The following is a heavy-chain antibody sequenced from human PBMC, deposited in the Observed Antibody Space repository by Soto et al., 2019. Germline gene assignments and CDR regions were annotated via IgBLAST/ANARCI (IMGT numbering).Heavy chain of an antibody. Sequence: PSETLSLTCAVCGGSFSGYYWSWIRQPPGKGLEWIGEINHSGSTNYNPSLKSRVTISVDTSKNQFSLKLSSVTAADTAVYYCARGSDFWSGYYGYYYYGMDVWGQGTTVTVSS. V-gene: IGHV4-34*01. D-gene: IGHD3-3*01. CDR2: INHSGST. J-gene: IGHJ6*02. CDR1: GGSFSGYY. CDR3: ARGSDFWSGYYGYYYYGMDV.